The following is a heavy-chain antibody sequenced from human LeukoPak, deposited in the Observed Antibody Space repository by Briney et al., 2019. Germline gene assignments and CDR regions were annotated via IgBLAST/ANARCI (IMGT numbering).Heavy chain of an antibody. CDR1: GGTFSSYA. Sequence: SVKVSCKASGGTFSSYAISWVRQAPGQGLEWMGRIIPIFGTANYAQKFQGRVTITTDESTSTAYMELSSLRSEDTAVYYCARDQIMITFGGVIDDYWGQGTLVTVSS. J-gene: IGHJ4*02. V-gene: IGHV1-69*05. D-gene: IGHD3-16*02. CDR2: IIPIFGTA. CDR3: ARDQIMITFGGVIDDY.